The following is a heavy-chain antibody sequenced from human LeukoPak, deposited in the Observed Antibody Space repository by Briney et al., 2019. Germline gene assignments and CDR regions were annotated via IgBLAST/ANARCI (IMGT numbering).Heavy chain of an antibody. Sequence: SETLSLTCAVYGGSFSGYYWSWIRQPPGKGLEWIGEINHSGSTNYNPSLKSRVTISVDTSKNQFSLKLSSVTAADTAVYYCARGSDSAVAGYSGSTFDYWGQGTLVTVSS. D-gene: IGHD6-19*01. CDR3: ARGSDSAVAGYSGSTFDY. V-gene: IGHV4-34*01. J-gene: IGHJ4*02. CDR1: GGSFSGYY. CDR2: INHSGST.